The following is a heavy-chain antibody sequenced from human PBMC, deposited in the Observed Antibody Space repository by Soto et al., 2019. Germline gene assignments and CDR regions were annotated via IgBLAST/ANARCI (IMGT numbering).Heavy chain of an antibody. D-gene: IGHD1-1*01. CDR3: ARGDSWTGWD. CDR1: GLTFTNAW. CDR2: IKSKTDGGTT. J-gene: IGHJ4*02. V-gene: IGHV3-15*01. Sequence: EVQLVESGGGLGKPGGSLRLSCAASGLTFTNAWMNWVRQAPGKGLEWVGRIKSKTDGGTTDYAAPVKGRFTISRDDSKSTLYLQMNSLTVDDTAVYYCARGDSWTGWDWGQGTLVTVS.